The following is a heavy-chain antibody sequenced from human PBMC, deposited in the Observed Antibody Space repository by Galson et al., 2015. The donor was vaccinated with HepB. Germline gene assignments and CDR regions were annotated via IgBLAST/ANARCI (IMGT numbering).Heavy chain of an antibody. CDR1: GGSFSGYY. CDR3: ARRRGIVGATWFDP. CDR2: INHSGST. D-gene: IGHD1-26*01. Sequence: ETLSLTCAVYGGSFSGYYWSWIRQPPGKGLEWIGEINHSGSTNYNQSLKSRVTISVDTSKNQFSLKLSSVTAADTAVYYCARRRGIVGATWFDPWGQGTLVTVSS. V-gene: IGHV4-34*01. J-gene: IGHJ5*02.